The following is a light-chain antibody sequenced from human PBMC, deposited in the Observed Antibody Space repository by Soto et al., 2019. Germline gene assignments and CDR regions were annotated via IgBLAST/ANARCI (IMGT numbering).Light chain of an antibody. Sequence: QSALTQPASVSGSPGQLITISCTGTSSDVGGYNYASWYQQHPGKAPKLMIYDVSNRPSGVSNRFSVSKSGNTASLTISGLQAEDDADYYCSSYTSSSTYVFGTGTKVTVL. CDR3: SSYTSSSTYV. J-gene: IGLJ1*01. CDR1: SSDVGGYNY. CDR2: DVS. V-gene: IGLV2-14*01.